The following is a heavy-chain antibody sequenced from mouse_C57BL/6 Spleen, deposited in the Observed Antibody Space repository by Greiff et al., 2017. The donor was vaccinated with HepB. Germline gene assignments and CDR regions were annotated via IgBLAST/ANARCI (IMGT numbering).Heavy chain of an antibody. D-gene: IGHD1-1*01. J-gene: IGHJ1*03. CDR2: IYPGDGDT. V-gene: IGHV1-80*01. CDR3: AREDYYGSRVLDV. Sequence: QVQLKESGAELVKPGASVKISCKASGYAFSSYWMNWVKQRPGKGLEWIGQIYPGDGDTNYNGKFKGKATLTADKSSSTAYMQLSSLTSEDSAVYFCAREDYYGSRVLDVWGTGTTVTVSS. CDR1: GYAFSSYW.